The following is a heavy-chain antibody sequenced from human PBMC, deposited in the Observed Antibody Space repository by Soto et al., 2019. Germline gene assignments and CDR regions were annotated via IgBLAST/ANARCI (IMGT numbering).Heavy chain of an antibody. D-gene: IGHD6-13*01. Sequence: XVSLRLSCAASGFTFSSYAMHWVRQAPGKGLEWVAVISYDGSNKYYADSVKGRFTISRDNSKNTLYLQMNSLRAEDTAVYYCARPYSSSWSRYYYYGMDVWGQGTTVTVSS. CDR3: ARPYSSSWSRYYYYGMDV. CDR2: ISYDGSNK. V-gene: IGHV3-30-3*01. J-gene: IGHJ6*02. CDR1: GFTFSSYA.